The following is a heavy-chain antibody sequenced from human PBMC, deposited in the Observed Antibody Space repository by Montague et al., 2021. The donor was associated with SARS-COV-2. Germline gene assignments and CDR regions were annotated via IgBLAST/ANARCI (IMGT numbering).Heavy chain of an antibody. CDR1: GGSVNSGDYF. V-gene: IGHV4-61*10. J-gene: IGHJ4*02. Sequence: SETLSLTCTVSGGSVNSGDYFWTWIRQPAGKRLEWIGRVYTSGDTNYNPSLKSRVTISVDTSKNQFSLKLSSVTAADTAVYYCATLPSSITIFGVVQGYYFDDWGQGTLVTVSS. D-gene: IGHD3-3*01. CDR3: ATLPSSITIFGVVQGYYFDD. CDR2: VYTSGDT.